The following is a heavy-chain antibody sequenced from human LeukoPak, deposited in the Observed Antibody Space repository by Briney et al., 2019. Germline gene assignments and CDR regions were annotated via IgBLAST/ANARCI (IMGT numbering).Heavy chain of an antibody. D-gene: IGHD6-19*01. V-gene: IGHV3-48*04. CDR2: IRSSGSGT. CDR3: ASREYSSGWPEYFQH. Sequence: GGSLRLSCAASGFTFSSFSMNWVRQAPGKGLEWVSYIRSSGSGTDYTGSVKGRFTIPRDNAKNSLYLQMNSLRAEDTAVYYCASREYSSGWPEYFQHWGQGTLVTVSS. J-gene: IGHJ1*01. CDR1: GFTFSSFS.